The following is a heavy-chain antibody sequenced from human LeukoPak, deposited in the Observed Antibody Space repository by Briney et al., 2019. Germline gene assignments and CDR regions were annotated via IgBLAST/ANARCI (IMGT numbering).Heavy chain of an antibody. V-gene: IGHV3-72*01. D-gene: IGHD6-19*01. J-gene: IGHJ4*02. Sequence: GGSLRLSCAASRFTFSDAWMSWVRQAPGKGLEWVGRSRNKANSYTAEYAASVKGRFTISRDESKNSLFLQMNSLNIEDTAVYYCASLSYSSAWYYDNWGQGTLVTVS. CDR2: SRNKANSYTA. CDR1: RFTFSDAW. CDR3: ASLSYSSAWYYDN.